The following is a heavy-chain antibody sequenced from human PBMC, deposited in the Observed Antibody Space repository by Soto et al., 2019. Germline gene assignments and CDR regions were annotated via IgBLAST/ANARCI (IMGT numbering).Heavy chain of an antibody. CDR2: MYKIETT. Sequence: SETLSLTCTVSGASISDYYWSWIRQSPGKGLEWIGYMYKIETTNYNSSLRGRVTISVDTFKNQFSLKLSSVTAADTAVYYCARGSSVVVPAHALGGWYDPWGQGTLVTVSS. J-gene: IGHJ5*02. CDR1: GASISDYY. CDR3: ARGSSVVVPAHALGGWYDP. V-gene: IGHV4-59*01. D-gene: IGHD2-2*01.